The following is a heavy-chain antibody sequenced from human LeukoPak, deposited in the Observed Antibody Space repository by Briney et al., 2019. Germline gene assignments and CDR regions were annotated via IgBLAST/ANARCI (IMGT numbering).Heavy chain of an antibody. Sequence: PGGSLRLSCAASGFTFSSYWMSWVRQAPGKGLEWVANIKQDGSEKYYVDSAKGRFTISRDNAKNSLYLQMNSLRAEDTAVYYCNSGTRYEAFDIWGQGTMVTVSS. J-gene: IGHJ3*02. CDR2: IKQDGSEK. CDR1: GFTFSSYW. V-gene: IGHV3-7*01. D-gene: IGHD1-1*01. CDR3: NSGTRYEAFDI.